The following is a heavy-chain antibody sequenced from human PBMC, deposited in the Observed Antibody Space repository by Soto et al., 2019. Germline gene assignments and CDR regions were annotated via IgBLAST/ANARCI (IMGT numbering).Heavy chain of an antibody. J-gene: IGHJ6*02. Sequence: SSVNVTCLACGGIFINYAFSWLRPAAGKGRAWMGGIIPIFGTANYVQKFQGRVTITADETTSTAYMELSSLRSEYTAVYYCARGYHYYDSSGYYPAYYYYGMDVWGQGTTVTVSS. CDR3: ARGYHYYDSSGYYPAYYYYGMDV. CDR2: IIPIFGTA. V-gene: IGHV1-69*01. D-gene: IGHD3-22*01. CDR1: GGIFINYA.